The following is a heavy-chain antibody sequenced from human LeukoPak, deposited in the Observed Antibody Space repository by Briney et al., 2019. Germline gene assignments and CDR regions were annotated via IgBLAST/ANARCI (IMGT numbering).Heavy chain of an antibody. CDR1: GYTFTSYG. D-gene: IGHD2-15*01. CDR2: ISAYNGNT. CDR3: ARSGYCSGGSCYFYGMDV. V-gene: IGHV1-18*01. Sequence: ASVKVSCKASGYTFTSYGISWVRQAPGQGLEWMGWISAYNGNTNYAQKLQGRVTMTTDTSTSTAYMELRSLRSDDTAVYYCARSGYCSGGSCYFYGMDVWGQGTTVTVSS. J-gene: IGHJ6*02.